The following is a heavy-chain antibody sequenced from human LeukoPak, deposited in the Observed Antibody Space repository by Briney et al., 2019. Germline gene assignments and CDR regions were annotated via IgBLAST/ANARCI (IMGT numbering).Heavy chain of an antibody. Sequence: ASVKVSCKSSGYTFTSFGFTWVRQAPGQGLEWLGWISTYNSNINYAQSLQDRLTLTTDSSTNTAYMELSSLRSDDTAIYYCTRGRLPADAFDIWGQGTLVTVSS. J-gene: IGHJ3*02. D-gene: IGHD2-2*01. CDR3: TRGRLPADAFDI. CDR2: ISTYNSNI. V-gene: IGHV1-18*01. CDR1: GYTFTSFG.